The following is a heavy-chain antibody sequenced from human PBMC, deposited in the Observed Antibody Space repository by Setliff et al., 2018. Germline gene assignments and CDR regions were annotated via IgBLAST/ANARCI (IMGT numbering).Heavy chain of an antibody. CDR3: ARDQGSYGYRAFDS. D-gene: IGHD3-16*01. V-gene: IGHV3-7*01. CDR2: IKQDESEK. Sequence: PGGSLRLSCAASGFTFTNYWINWVRQAPGKGLEWVANIKQDESEKHYVGSVKGRFTISRDNARNSVYLQMNSLRAEDTAVYYCARDQGSYGYRAFDSWGQGALVTVSS. CDR1: GFTFTNYW. J-gene: IGHJ4*02.